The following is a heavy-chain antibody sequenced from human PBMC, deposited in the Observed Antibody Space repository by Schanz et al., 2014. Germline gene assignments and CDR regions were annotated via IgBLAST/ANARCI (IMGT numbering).Heavy chain of an antibody. J-gene: IGHJ6*03. CDR3: ARVKYCTITRCYRTETEGIYYMDV. CDR2: IRGSGGGSN. V-gene: IGHV3-23*01. D-gene: IGHD2-2*01. Sequence: EVQLLESGGGLVQPGGSLRLSCAASGLTFSSYAMSWVRQAPGKGLEWVSAIRGSGGGSNYYADSVKGRFTISRDNSNNTLYLQMKSLRAEDTAVYYCARVKYCTITRCYRTETEGIYYMDVWGKGTTVTVSS. CDR1: GLTFSSYA.